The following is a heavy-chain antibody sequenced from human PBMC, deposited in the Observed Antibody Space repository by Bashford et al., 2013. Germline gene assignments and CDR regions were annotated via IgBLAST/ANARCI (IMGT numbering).Heavy chain of an antibody. V-gene: IGHV1-18*01. CDR2: ISVYNGNT. D-gene: IGHD4-17*01. J-gene: IGHJ4*02. Sequence: VRQAPGQGLEWVGWISVYNGNTNYAQKFQGRVTMTTDTSTSTAYMELRSLRSDDTAVYYCARADRRPYGDYRMTTWGQGTLVTVSS. CDR3: ARADRRPYGDYRMTT.